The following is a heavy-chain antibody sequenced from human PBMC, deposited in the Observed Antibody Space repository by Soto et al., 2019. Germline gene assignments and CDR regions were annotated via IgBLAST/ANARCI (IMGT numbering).Heavy chain of an antibody. CDR1: GYTFNSYD. Sequence: GASVKVSCKASGYTFNSYDINWVRQATGQGLEWMGWMNPNSGNTGYAQKFQGRVTMTRNTSISTAYMELSSLRSEDTAVYYCARVPATYYDSSGSDHAFDIWGQGIMVPVSS. CDR2: MNPNSGNT. D-gene: IGHD3-22*01. J-gene: IGHJ3*02. V-gene: IGHV1-8*01. CDR3: ARVPATYYDSSGSDHAFDI.